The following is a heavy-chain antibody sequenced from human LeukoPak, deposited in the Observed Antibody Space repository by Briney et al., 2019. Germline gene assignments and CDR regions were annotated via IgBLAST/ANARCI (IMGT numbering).Heavy chain of an antibody. CDR3: AKAASYGDYPFYYFDY. J-gene: IGHJ4*02. CDR1: GFTFDDYA. Sequence: SGGSLRLSCAASGFTFDDYAMHWVRHAPGKGLEWGSLVSGDGGSTYYADSVKGRFTISRDNSKNSLYLQMNSLRTEDTALYYCAKAASYGDYPFYYFDYWGQGTLVTVSS. D-gene: IGHD4-17*01. V-gene: IGHV3-43*02. CDR2: VSGDGGST.